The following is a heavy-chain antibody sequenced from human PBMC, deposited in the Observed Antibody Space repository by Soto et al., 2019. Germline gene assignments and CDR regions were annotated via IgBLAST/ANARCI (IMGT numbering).Heavy chain of an antibody. D-gene: IGHD6-6*01. Sequence: SVKVSCKASGGTFSSYSISWVRQAPGQGLEWMGGIIPIFGTANYAQKFQGRVTITADESTSTAYMELSSLRSEDTAVYYCARASTLEYSSSRYYYGMDVWGQGTTVTVSS. CDR3: ARASTLEYSSSRYYYGMDV. J-gene: IGHJ6*02. V-gene: IGHV1-69*13. CDR1: GGTFSSYS. CDR2: IIPIFGTA.